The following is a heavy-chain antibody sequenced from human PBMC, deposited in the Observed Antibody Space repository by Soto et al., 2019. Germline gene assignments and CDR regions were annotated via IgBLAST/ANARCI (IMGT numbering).Heavy chain of an antibody. D-gene: IGHD3-22*01. V-gene: IGHV1-2*02. CDR1: GYTFTGYY. Sequence: ASVKVSCKASGYTFTGYYMHWVRQAPGQGLEWMGWINPNSGGTNYAQKFQGRVTMTRETSISTAYMELSRLRSDDTAVYYCARGGVYYNSSGYHPLDYWGQGTLVTVSS. CDR2: INPNSGGT. J-gene: IGHJ4*02. CDR3: ARGGVYYNSSGYHPLDY.